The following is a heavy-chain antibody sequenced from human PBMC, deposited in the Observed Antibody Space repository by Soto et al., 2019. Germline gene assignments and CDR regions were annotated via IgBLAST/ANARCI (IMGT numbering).Heavy chain of an antibody. CDR3: AKDASGAVNYYYYGMDV. J-gene: IGHJ6*02. D-gene: IGHD2-15*01. V-gene: IGHV3-30*18. CDR1: GFTFSSYG. CDR2: ISYDGSNK. Sequence: PGGSLRLSCAASGFTFSSYGMHWVRQAPGKGLEWVAVISYDGSNKYYADSVKGRFTISRDNSKNTLYLQMNSLRAEDTAVYYCAKDASGAVNYYYYGMDVWGQGTTVTVAS.